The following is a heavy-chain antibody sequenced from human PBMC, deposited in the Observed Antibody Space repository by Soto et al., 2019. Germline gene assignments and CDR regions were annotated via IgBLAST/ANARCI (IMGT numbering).Heavy chain of an antibody. CDR2: ISSSSSTI. D-gene: IGHD3-3*01. J-gene: IGHJ6*02. CDR3: ARGDFWSGYYTGYYYYYGMDV. V-gene: IGHV3-48*02. Sequence: EVQLVESGGGLVQPGGSLRLSCAASGFTFSSYSMNWVRQAPGKGLEWVSYISSSSSTIYYPDSVKGRFTISRDNAKNSLYLQMNSLRDEDTAVYYCARGDFWSGYYTGYYYYYGMDVWGQGTTVTVSS. CDR1: GFTFSSYS.